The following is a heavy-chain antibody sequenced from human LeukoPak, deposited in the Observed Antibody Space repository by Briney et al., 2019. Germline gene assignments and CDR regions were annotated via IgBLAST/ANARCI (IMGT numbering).Heavy chain of an antibody. J-gene: IGHJ4*02. Sequence: GGFLRLSCAASGFTFSSYAMSWVRQAPGKGLEWVSAISGSGGSTYYADSVKGRFTISRDNAKNSLYLQMNSLRAEDTAVYYCASLGDGCSSTSCYLRRLTGIWGQGTLVTVSS. CDR3: ASLGDGCSSTSCYLRRLTGI. D-gene: IGHD2-2*01. CDR2: ISGSGGST. V-gene: IGHV3-23*01. CDR1: GFTFSSYA.